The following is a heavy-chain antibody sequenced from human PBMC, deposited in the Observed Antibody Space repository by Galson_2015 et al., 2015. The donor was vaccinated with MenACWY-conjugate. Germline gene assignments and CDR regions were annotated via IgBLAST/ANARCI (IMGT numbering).Heavy chain of an antibody. Sequence: SLRLSCAVSGFTVSSSYMTWVRQAPGKGLEWVSVIYSDGSTYNADSVKGRFTISRDNSKNTVFLQMTSLRAKDTAMYYCARDSRATTVWGLNKRKTNDYYYGMDVWGQGTTVIVSS. V-gene: IGHV3-53*01. D-gene: IGHD3-10*01. J-gene: IGHJ6*02. CDR2: IYSDGST. CDR3: ARDSRATTVWGLNKRKTNDYYYGMDV. CDR1: GFTVSSSY.